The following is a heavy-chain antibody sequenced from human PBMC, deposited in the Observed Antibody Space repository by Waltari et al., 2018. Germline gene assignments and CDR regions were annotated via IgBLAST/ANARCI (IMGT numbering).Heavy chain of an antibody. CDR3: ARVPTMIDAFDI. V-gene: IGHV4-39*07. J-gene: IGHJ3*02. CDR2: IYYSGST. Sequence: QLQLQESGPGLVKPSETLSLTCTVPGGSISSSSYYWGRTRQPPGKGLEWIGSIYYSGSTYYNPSLKSRVTISVDTSKNQFSLKLSSVTAADTAVYYCARVPTMIDAFDIWGQGTMVTVSS. D-gene: IGHD3-22*01. CDR1: GGSISSSSYY.